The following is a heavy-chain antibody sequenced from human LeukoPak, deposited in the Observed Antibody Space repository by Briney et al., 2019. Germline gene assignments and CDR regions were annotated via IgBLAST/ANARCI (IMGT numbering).Heavy chain of an antibody. V-gene: IGHV1-18*04. J-gene: IGHJ5*02. CDR1: GYTFTSYG. CDR3: ARSGLYSSSWYGWFAP. D-gene: IGHD6-13*01. Sequence: ASVKVSCKASGYTFTSYGISWVRQAPGQGLEWMGWISAYNGKKKYAQKLQGRLTMTTDTSTTTAYLELRSLTSDDTAVYYCARSGLYSSSWYGWFAPWCQGTLVTVSS. CDR2: ISAYNGKK.